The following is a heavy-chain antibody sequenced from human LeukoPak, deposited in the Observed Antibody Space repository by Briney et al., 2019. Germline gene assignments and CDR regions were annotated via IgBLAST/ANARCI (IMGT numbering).Heavy chain of an antibody. Sequence: SQTLSLTCTVSGYAITSGGFSWNWIRQPPGKGLEWIGCIYDRGPAYYNPSLKSRFTISVDRPKNQFFLNVTSLTAADTAVYYCARSRQASGLFNSWGQGTLVVVSS. J-gene: IGHJ5*01. D-gene: IGHD3-10*01. CDR2: IYDRGPA. CDR1: GYAITSGGFS. V-gene: IGHV4-30-2*01. CDR3: ARSRQASGLFNS.